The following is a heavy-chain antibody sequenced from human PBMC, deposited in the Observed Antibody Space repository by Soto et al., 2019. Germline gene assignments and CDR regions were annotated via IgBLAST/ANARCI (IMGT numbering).Heavy chain of an antibody. D-gene: IGHD3-22*01. CDR2: ISGSGGST. J-gene: IGHJ4*02. CDR3: RVRRMITSAFDY. CDR1: GFTFSSYA. V-gene: IGHV3-23*01. Sequence: GGSLRLSCAASGFTFSSYAMSWVRQAPGKGLEWVSAISGSGGSTYYADSVKGRFTISRDNSKNTLYLQMNSLRAEDTAVYYCRVRRMITSAFDYWGQGTLVTVSS.